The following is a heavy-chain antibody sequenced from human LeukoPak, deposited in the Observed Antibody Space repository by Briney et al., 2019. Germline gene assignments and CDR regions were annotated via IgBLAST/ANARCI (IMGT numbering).Heavy chain of an antibody. J-gene: IGHJ3*02. CDR3: ARETLYVWGSYRPHQEAFDI. D-gene: IGHD3-16*02. Sequence: GGSLRLSCAASGFTFSSYSMNWVRQAPGKGLEWVSSISSSSSYIYYADSVKGRFTTSRDNAKNSLYLQMNSLRAEDTAVYYCARETLYVWGSYRPHQEAFDIWGQGTMVTVSS. CDR1: GFTFSSYS. V-gene: IGHV3-21*01. CDR2: ISSSSSYI.